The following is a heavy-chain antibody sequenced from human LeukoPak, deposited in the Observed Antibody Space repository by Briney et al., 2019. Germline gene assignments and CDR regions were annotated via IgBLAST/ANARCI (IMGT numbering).Heavy chain of an antibody. CDR1: WFTFCSYS. V-gene: IGHV3-21*01. CDR2: ISSSSGYK. D-gene: IGHD6-13*01. Sequence: GGSLRLSCAASWFTFCSYSMNGGPEAPGGGGEGVSSISSSSGYKYYAHLVKGRFTISRDNAKNSLYLQMNSLRAEDTAVYYCARLDPIAAASYWGQGTLVTGSS. J-gene: IGHJ4*02. CDR3: ARLDPIAAASY.